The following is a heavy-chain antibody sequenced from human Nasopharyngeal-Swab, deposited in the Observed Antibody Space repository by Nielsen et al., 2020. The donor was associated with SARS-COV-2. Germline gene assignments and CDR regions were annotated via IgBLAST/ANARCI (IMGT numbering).Heavy chain of an antibody. CDR2: VKHNVST. CDR3: ASFYDFWT. J-gene: IGHJ4*02. V-gene: IGHV4-4*02. Sequence: SETLSLTCAVSGGSVSSDNWWSWVRQPPGKRLEWIGEVKHNVSTNYNPSPKSRVTISLDKTKNQVSLRVNSLTAADTAVYYCASFYDFWTWGQGTLVTVSS. CDR1: GGSVSSDNW. D-gene: IGHD3-3*01.